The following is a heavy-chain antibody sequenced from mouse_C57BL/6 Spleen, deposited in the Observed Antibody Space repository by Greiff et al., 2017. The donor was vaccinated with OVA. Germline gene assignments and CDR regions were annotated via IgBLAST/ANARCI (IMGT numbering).Heavy chain of an antibody. Sequence: EVKLMESGGGLVKPGGSLKLSCAASGFTFSSYTMSWVRQTPEKRLEWVATISGGGGNTYYPDSVQGRFTISRDNAKNTLYLQMSSLRSEYTALYYCARLGRGGFDYWGQGTTRTVSS. J-gene: IGHJ2*01. CDR1: GFTFSSYT. CDR3: ARLGRGGFDY. D-gene: IGHD4-1*01. CDR2: ISGGGGNT. V-gene: IGHV5-9*01.